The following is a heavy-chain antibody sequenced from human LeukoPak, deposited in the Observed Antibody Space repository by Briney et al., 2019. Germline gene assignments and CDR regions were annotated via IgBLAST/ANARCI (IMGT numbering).Heavy chain of an antibody. V-gene: IGHV3-48*03. CDR2: ISSSGSTI. CDR3: ASVSTGQQLNDAFDI. CDR1: GFTFSSYA. J-gene: IGHJ3*02. D-gene: IGHD3-9*01. Sequence: PGGSLRLSCAASGFTFSSYAMSWVRQAPGKGLEWVSYISSSGSTIYYADSVKGRFTISRDNAKNSLYLQMNSLRAEDTAVYYCASVSTGQQLNDAFDIWGQGTMVTVSS.